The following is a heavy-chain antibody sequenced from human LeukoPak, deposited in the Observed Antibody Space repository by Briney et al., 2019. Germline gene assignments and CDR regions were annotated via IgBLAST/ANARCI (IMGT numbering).Heavy chain of an antibody. J-gene: IGHJ4*02. CDR2: ISGGYINNT. Sequence: ASVKVSCKASGYTFTNYGFSWVRQAPGQGLEWMGWISGGYINNTNYAQKVQGRVTMTTDASTSTTYMELRSLRSDDTAGYYCARWLPHKGDYWGQGTLVTASS. V-gene: IGHV1-18*01. D-gene: IGHD5-12*01. CDR1: GYTFTNYG. CDR3: ARWLPHKGDY.